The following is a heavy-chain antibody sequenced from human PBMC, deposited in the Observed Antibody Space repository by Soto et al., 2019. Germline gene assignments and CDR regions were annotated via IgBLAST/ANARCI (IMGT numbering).Heavy chain of an antibody. CDR3: ARESFYSTYYGMDV. V-gene: IGHV4-59*01. J-gene: IGHJ6*02. CDR2: IYYSGST. CDR1: GGSISSYY. D-gene: IGHD4-4*01. Sequence: SETLSLTCTVSGGSISSYYWSWIRQPPGKGLEWIGYIYYSGSTNYNPSLKSRVTISVDTSKNQFSLKLSSVTAADTAVYYCARESFYSTYYGMDVWGQGTTVTVSS.